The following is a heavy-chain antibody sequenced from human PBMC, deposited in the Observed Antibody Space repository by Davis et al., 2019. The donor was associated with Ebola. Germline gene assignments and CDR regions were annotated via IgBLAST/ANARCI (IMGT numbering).Heavy chain of an antibody. CDR1: GFTVSSNE. CDR3: AKAGGIVGATSDY. V-gene: IGHV3-23*01. Sequence: GGSLRLSCAASGFTVSSNEMSWVRQAPGKGLEWVSAISGSGGSTYYADSVKGRFTISRDNSKNTLYLQMNSLRAEDTAVYYCAKAGGIVGATSDYWGQGTLVTVSS. D-gene: IGHD1-26*01. J-gene: IGHJ4*02. CDR2: ISGSGGST.